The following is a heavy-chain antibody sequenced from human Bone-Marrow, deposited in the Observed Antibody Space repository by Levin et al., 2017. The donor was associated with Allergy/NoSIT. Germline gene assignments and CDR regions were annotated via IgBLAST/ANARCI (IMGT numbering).Heavy chain of an antibody. V-gene: IGHV3-23*01. CDR2: ISPSDGRT. Sequence: PGGSLRLSCAASGFTFGNYPMDWVRQTPGKGLESISSISPSDGRTYYVDSVKGRFTISRDNSRNMLYLEMNSLRVEDTAKYYCTRVLSQTEHDWYALDVWGQGTTVTVSS. D-gene: IGHD3-9*01. J-gene: IGHJ6*02. CDR1: GFTFGNYP. CDR3: TRVLSQTEHDWYALDV.